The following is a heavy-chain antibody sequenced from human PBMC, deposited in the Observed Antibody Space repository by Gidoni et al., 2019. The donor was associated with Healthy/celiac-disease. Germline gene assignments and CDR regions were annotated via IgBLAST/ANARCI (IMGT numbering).Heavy chain of an antibody. V-gene: IGHV3-21*01. CDR3: ASGGPYCSSTSCYTPDY. Sequence: EVQLVESGGGLVKPGGSLRLSCAASGFTFSSYSMNWVRQAPGKGLEWVSSISSSSSYIYYADSVKGRFTISRENDKNSLYLQMNSLRAEDTAVYYCASGGPYCSSTSCYTPDYWGQGTLVTVSS. D-gene: IGHD2-2*02. CDR2: ISSSSSYI. CDR1: GFTFSSYS. J-gene: IGHJ4*02.